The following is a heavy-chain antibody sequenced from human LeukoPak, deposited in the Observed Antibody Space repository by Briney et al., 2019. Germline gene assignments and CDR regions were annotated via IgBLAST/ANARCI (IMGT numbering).Heavy chain of an antibody. CDR2: ISSSGSTI. J-gene: IGHJ6*02. CDR3: AGDRIAAVGRYGLDV. CDR1: GFTFSSYE. D-gene: IGHD6-13*01. Sequence: PGGSLRLSCAASGFTFSSYEMNWVRQAPAQGLEWVSYISSSGSTIYYADSVKGRFTISRDNAKNSLYLQMNSLRAEDTAVYYCAGDRIAAVGRYGLDVWGQGATVTVSS. V-gene: IGHV3-48*03.